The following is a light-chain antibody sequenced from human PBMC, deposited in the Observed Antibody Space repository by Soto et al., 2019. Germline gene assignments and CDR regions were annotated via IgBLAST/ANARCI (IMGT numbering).Light chain of an antibody. CDR3: QSYDDILSVHYV. CDR2: GNT. Sequence: QSVLTQPPSVSGAPGQRVTISCTGSSSNIGSTYDVQWYQQLPGTAPKLLIHGNTDRPSGVPDRFSGSKSGTSASLAITGLQADDEAEYYCQSYDDILSVHYVFGTGTKVTVL. J-gene: IGLJ1*01. V-gene: IGLV1-40*01. CDR1: SSNIGSTYD.